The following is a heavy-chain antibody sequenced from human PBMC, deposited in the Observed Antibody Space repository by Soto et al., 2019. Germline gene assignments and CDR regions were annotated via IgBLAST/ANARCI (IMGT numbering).Heavy chain of an antibody. CDR2: IYTSGST. CDR1: GGSISSYY. J-gene: IGHJ6*02. V-gene: IGHV4-4*07. Sequence: ASETLSLTCTVSGGSISSYYWSWIRQPAGKGLEWIGRIYTSGSTNYNPSLKSRVTMSVDTSKNQFSLKLSSVTAADTAVYYCARSKQRWPYYYYYGMDVWGQGTTVTVSS. CDR3: ARSKQRWPYYYYYGMDV. D-gene: IGHD2-15*01.